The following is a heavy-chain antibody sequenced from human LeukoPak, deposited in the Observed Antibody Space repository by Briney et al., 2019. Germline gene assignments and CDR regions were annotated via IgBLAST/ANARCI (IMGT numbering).Heavy chain of an antibody. CDR1: GGSISSYY. D-gene: IGHD2-15*01. Sequence: SETLSLICTVSGGSISSYYWSWIRQPPGKGLEWIGYIYYSGSTNYNPSLKSRVTISVDTSKNQFSLKLSSVTAADTAVYYCARGGGGYPPYLWGQGTLVTVSS. V-gene: IGHV4-59*01. CDR2: IYYSGST. J-gene: IGHJ5*02. CDR3: ARGGGGYPPYL.